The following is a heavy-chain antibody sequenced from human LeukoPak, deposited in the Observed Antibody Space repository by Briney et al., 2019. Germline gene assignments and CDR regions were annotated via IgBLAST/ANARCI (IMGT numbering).Heavy chain of an antibody. CDR1: GLTFSNYA. Sequence: GGSLRLSCAASGLTFSNYAMSWVRQAPGKGLEWVSAISSSGGSTYYADSVKGRFTISRDNSKNTLYLQTNSLRAEDTAIYYCAKAAALLNRMAVAGGGYFQQWGQGTLVTVSS. D-gene: IGHD6-19*01. V-gene: IGHV3-23*01. CDR3: AKAAALLNRMAVAGGGYFQQ. CDR2: ISSSGGST. J-gene: IGHJ1*01.